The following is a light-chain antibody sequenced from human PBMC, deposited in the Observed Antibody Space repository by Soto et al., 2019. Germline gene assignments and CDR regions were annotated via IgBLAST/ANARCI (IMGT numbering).Light chain of an antibody. CDR1: QSVSSSY. CDR2: GAS. CDR3: QQYGSSPLT. J-gene: IGKJ4*01. Sequence: IVMTQSPGTLFVSPGERATLSCRASQSVSSSYLAWYQQKPGQAPRLLIYGASSRATGIPDRFSGSGSGTDFTLTISRLEPEDFAVYYCQQYGSSPLTFGGGSKVDIK. V-gene: IGKV3-20*01.